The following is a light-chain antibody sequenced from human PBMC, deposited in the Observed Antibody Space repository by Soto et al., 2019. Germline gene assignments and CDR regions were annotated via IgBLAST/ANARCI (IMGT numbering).Light chain of an antibody. V-gene: IGKV1-5*01. Sequence: DIRMTQSPPTLSASVGDRVTITCRASQSISNWLAWYQQKPGKAPKCLIYDASRLESGVPTRFSGSGSGTEFTLTISSRQPDDSATYYFQQYDSYWTFGPGTKVEIK. CDR3: QQYDSYWT. J-gene: IGKJ1*01. CDR1: QSISNW. CDR2: DAS.